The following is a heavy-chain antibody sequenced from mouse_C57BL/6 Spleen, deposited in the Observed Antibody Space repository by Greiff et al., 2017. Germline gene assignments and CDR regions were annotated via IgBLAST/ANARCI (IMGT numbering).Heavy chain of an antibody. Sequence: VKLMESGPGLVAPSQSLSITCTVSGFSLTSYAISWVRQPPGKGLEWLGVIWTGGGPNYNSALKSRPGISKDNSKSQVFLKMNSLQTDDTARYYCTRGGALYAIDSWGQGTSVTVSS. J-gene: IGHJ4*01. CDR1: GFSLTSYA. CDR3: TRGGALYAIDS. V-gene: IGHV2-9-1*01. CDR2: IWTGGGP. D-gene: IGHD6-1*01.